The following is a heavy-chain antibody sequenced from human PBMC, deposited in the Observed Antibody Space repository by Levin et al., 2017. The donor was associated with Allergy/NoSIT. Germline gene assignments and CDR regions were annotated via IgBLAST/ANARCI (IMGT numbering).Heavy chain of an antibody. CDR3: ARDGELLCFDY. J-gene: IGHJ4*02. Sequence: GESLKISCAASGFTFSSYGMHWVRQAPGKGLEWVAVIWYDGSNKYYADSVKGRFTISRDNSKNTLYLQMNSLRAEDTAVYYCARDGELLCFDYWGQGTLVTVSS. CDR1: GFTFSSYG. CDR2: IWYDGSNK. V-gene: IGHV3-33*01. D-gene: IGHD2-2*01.